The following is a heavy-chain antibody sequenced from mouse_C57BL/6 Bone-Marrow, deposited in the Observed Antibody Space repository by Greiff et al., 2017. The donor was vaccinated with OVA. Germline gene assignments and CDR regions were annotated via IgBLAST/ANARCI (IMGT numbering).Heavy chain of an antibody. D-gene: IGHD2-4*01. V-gene: IGHV1-82*01. CDR1: GYAFSSSW. CDR3: ARPLYDYDYAMEY. Sequence: VQLQQSGPELVKPGASVKISCKASGYAFSSSWMNWVKQRPGKGLEWIGRIYPGDGDTNYNGKFKGKATLTADKSSSTAYMQLSSLTSEDSAVYFCARPLYDYDYAMEYGGQGTSVTGSS. CDR2: IYPGDGDT. J-gene: IGHJ4*01.